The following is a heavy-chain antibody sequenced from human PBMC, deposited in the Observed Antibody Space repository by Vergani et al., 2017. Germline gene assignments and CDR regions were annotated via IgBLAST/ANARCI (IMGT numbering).Heavy chain of an antibody. J-gene: IGHJ4*02. Sequence: DVHLAESGGGFFQPGGSLRLSCSASGFSFNSYWMHWVRQVPGKGLLWVSRIKSDGSITAYADSVKGRFTISRDNAQNTLYLQMNSLRVEDTGVYYCAKDGSGSYPTFDYWGQGTLVTVSS. CDR1: GFSFNSYW. D-gene: IGHD3-10*01. CDR2: IKSDGSIT. CDR3: AKDGSGSYPTFDY. V-gene: IGHV3-74*03.